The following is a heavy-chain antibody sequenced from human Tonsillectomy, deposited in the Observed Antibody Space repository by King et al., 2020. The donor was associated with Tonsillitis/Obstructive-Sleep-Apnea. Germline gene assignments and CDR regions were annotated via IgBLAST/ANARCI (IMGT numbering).Heavy chain of an antibody. D-gene: IGHD3-22*01. V-gene: IGHV1-18*01. CDR1: GYTFSNYG. Sequence: QLVQSGAEVKKPGASVKVSCMASGYTFSNYGISWVRQAPGQGLEWMGWISAYNGHTNSAQKLQGRVTMTTDTSTSTAFMELRSLRSDDTAVYYCARDSMSHYYDSSAYYTFDYWGQGTLVTVSS. J-gene: IGHJ4*02. CDR2: ISAYNGHT. CDR3: ARDSMSHYYDSSAYYTFDY.